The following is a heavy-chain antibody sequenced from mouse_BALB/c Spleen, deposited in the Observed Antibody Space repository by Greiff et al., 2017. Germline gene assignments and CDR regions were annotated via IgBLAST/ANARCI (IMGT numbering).Heavy chain of an antibody. V-gene: IGHV14-4*02. CDR2: IDPENGDT. Sequence: EVKLQESGAELVRSGASVKLSCTASGFNIKDYYMHWVKQRPEQGLEWIGWIDPENGDTEYAPKFQGKATMTADTSSNTAYLQLSSLTSEDTAVYYCNAGDGYYVGYWGQGTTLTVSS. CDR3: NAGDGYYVGY. D-gene: IGHD2-3*01. CDR1: GFNIKDYY. J-gene: IGHJ2*01.